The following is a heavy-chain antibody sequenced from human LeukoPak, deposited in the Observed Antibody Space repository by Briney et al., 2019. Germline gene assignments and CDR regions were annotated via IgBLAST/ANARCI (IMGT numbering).Heavy chain of an antibody. CDR3: ARDGTKYYYYYYMDV. V-gene: IGHV3-23*01. CDR2: ISPGGGTT. CDR1: GFAFGSEA. Sequence: GGSLRLSCAVSGFAFGSEAMSWVRQSPARGLEWVASISPGGGTTYYADYVKGRFIISRDNSNNTLFVQMNSLRAEDTAVYYCARDGTKYYYYYYMDVWGKGTTVTVSS. D-gene: IGHD1-14*01. J-gene: IGHJ6*03.